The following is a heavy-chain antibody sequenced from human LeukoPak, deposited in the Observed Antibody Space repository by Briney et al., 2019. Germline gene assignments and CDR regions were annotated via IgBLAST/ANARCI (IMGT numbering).Heavy chain of an antibody. CDR3: AKGDLYSYGYNYYFDY. Sequence: GGSLRLSCAASGFTFSSYAMSWVRQAPGKGLEWVSAISGSGGSSYYADSVKGRFTISRDNSKNTLYLQMNSLRAEDTAVYYCAKGDLYSYGYNYYFDYWGQGTLVTVSS. V-gene: IGHV3-23*01. CDR1: GFTFSSYA. D-gene: IGHD5-18*01. CDR2: ISGSGGSS. J-gene: IGHJ4*02.